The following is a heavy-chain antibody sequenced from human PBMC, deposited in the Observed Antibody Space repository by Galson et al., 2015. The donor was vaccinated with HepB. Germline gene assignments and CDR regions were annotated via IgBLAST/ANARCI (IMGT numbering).Heavy chain of an antibody. CDR3: ARLLLYYYDSSGYWPPDY. CDR2: IYPGDSDT. CDR1: GYSFTSYW. Sequence: QSGAEVKKPGESLKISCKGSGYSFTSYWIGWVRQMPGKGLEWMGIIYPGDSDTRYSPPFQGQVTISADKSISTAYLQWSSLKASDTAMYYCARLLLYYYDSSGYWPPDYWGQGTLVTVSS. V-gene: IGHV5-51*03. D-gene: IGHD3-22*01. J-gene: IGHJ4*02.